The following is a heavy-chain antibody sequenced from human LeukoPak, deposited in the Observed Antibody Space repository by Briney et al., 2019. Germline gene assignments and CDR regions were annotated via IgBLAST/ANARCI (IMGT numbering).Heavy chain of an antibody. CDR3: AGGSYDILPGYRYYYGMDV. Sequence: EASVKVSCKASGYTFTGYYMHWVRQAPGQGLEWMGWINPNSGGTNYAQKFQGRVTMTRDTSINTAYMELSRLRSDDTAVYYCAGGSYDILPGYRYYYGMDVWGQGTTVTVSS. CDR1: GYTFTGYY. V-gene: IGHV1-2*02. D-gene: IGHD3-9*01. CDR2: INPNSGGT. J-gene: IGHJ6*02.